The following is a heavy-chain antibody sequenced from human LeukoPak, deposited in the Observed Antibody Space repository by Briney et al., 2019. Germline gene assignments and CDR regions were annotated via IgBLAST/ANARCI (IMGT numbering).Heavy chain of an antibody. J-gene: IGHJ4*02. CDR3: ARGRYCSGGSCYGALGYYFDY. Sequence: EPGGSLRLSCAASGFTFSTYWMSWVRQAPGKGLEWVANIKQDGSERYNVDSVKGRFTISRDNAKNSLYLQMNSLRVEDTAVYHCARGRYCSGGSCYGALGYYFDYWGQGTLVTVSS. V-gene: IGHV3-7*01. CDR2: IKQDGSER. CDR1: GFTFSTYW. D-gene: IGHD2-15*01.